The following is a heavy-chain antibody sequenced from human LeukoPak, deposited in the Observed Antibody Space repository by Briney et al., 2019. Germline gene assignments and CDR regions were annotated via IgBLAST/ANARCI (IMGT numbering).Heavy chain of an antibody. V-gene: IGHV4-4*02. CDR1: GGSISSSNW. Sequence: SETLSLTCAVSGGSISSSNWWSWDRQPPGKGLEWIGEIYHSGSTNYNPSLKSRVTISVDTSKNQFSLKLSSVTAADTAVYYCARIYSGRSDFWGQGTLVTVSS. CDR3: ARIYSGRSDF. J-gene: IGHJ4*02. D-gene: IGHD5-12*01. CDR2: IYHSGST.